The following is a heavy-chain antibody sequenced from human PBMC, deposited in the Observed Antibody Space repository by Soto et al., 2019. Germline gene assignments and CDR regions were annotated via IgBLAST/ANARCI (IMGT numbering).Heavy chain of an antibody. CDR1: GFTFSSYA. J-gene: IGHJ4*02. D-gene: IGHD3-22*01. V-gene: IGHV3-23*01. CDR3: AKDCSYYYDSSGYRDY. Sequence: EVQLLESGGGLVQPGGSLRLSCAASGFTFSSYAMSWVRQAPGKGLEWVSAISGSGGSTYYADSVKGRFTISRDNSKNTLYLQMNSLRAEDTAVYYCAKDCSYYYDSSGYRDYWGQGTLVTVSS. CDR2: ISGSGGST.